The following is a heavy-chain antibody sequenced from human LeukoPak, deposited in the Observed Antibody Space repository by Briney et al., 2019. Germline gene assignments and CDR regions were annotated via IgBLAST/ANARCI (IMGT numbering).Heavy chain of an antibody. D-gene: IGHD6-19*01. Sequence: GGSLRLSCAASGFTFRRYWMTWLRQAPGQGLEWVANINEDGSQKYYVDSVKGRFTVSRDNAENSVYLQMNSLRVEDTAVYYCVRAHSSGFEHWGQGTLVTVSS. J-gene: IGHJ4*02. CDR2: INEDGSQK. V-gene: IGHV3-7*01. CDR3: VRAHSSGFEH. CDR1: GFTFRRYW.